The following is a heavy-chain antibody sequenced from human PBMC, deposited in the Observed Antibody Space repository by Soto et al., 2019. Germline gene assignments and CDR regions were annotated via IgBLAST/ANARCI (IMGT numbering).Heavy chain of an antibody. V-gene: IGHV2-5*02. CDR2: IYWDDDK. D-gene: IGHD3-10*01. J-gene: IGHJ4*02. Sequence: QITLKESGPPLVKPTQTLTLTCTFSGFSLSTSGVGVGWIRQPPGKALEWLALIYWDDDKRYSPSLKSRLTITKDTSKNQVVLTMTNMDPVDTATYYCARYGSGRGYFDYWGQGTLVTVSS. CDR3: ARYGSGRGYFDY. CDR1: GFSLSTSGVG.